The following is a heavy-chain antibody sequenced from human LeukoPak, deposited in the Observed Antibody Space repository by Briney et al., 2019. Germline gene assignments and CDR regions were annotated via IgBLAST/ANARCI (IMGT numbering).Heavy chain of an antibody. Sequence: GGSLRLSCAASGFTFSSYAMSWVRQAPGKGLEWVSAISGSGGSTYYADSVKGRFTISGDNSKNTLYLQMNRLRAEDTAVYYCAKDKDTIVGPSWDYWGQGTLVTVSS. CDR1: GFTFSSYA. D-gene: IGHD3-3*01. CDR2: ISGSGGST. CDR3: AKDKDTIVGPSWDY. V-gene: IGHV3-23*01. J-gene: IGHJ4*02.